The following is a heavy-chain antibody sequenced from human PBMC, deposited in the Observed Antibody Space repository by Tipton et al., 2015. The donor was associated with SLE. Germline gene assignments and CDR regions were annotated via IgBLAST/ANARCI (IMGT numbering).Heavy chain of an antibody. D-gene: IGHD1-14*01. Sequence: GSLRLSCAASGFTFSSYGMSWVRQAPGKGLEWVSAISGSGGSTYYADSVKGRFTISRDNSKNTLYLQMNSLRAEDTAVYYCAKAGIPPGHWYLISGAVAPWSLSPQ. V-gene: IGHV3-23*01. CDR1: GFTFSSYG. J-gene: IGHJ2*01. CDR2: ISGSGGST. CDR3: AKAGIPPGHWYLIS.